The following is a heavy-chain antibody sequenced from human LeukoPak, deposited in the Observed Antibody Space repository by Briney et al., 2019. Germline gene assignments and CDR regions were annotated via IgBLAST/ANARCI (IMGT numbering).Heavy chain of an antibody. D-gene: IGHD3-3*01. Sequence: PGRSLRLSCAASGFTFSSYGMHWVRQAPGKGLEWVAVISYDGSNKYYADSVKGRFTTSRDNSKNTLYLQMNSLRAEDTAVYYCAKNVKRERITIFGVVIRYYGMDVWGQGTTVTVSS. V-gene: IGHV3-30*18. CDR1: GFTFSSYG. CDR3: AKNVKRERITIFGVVIRYYGMDV. J-gene: IGHJ6*02. CDR2: ISYDGSNK.